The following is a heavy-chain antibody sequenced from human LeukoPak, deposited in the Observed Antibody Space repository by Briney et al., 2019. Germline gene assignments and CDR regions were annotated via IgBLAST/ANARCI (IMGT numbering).Heavy chain of an antibody. CDR3: ARLETTVLTRTIDY. V-gene: IGHV4-39*01. CDR2: IYYSGTT. CDR1: GGSISSSSYY. Sequence: SETLSLTCTVSGGSISSSSYYWGWIRQPPGKGLEWIGSIYYSGTTYYNPSLKSRVTISVDTSENQFSLELNSVTAADTAVYYCARLETTVLTRTIDYWGQGTLVTVSS. J-gene: IGHJ4*02. D-gene: IGHD4-23*01.